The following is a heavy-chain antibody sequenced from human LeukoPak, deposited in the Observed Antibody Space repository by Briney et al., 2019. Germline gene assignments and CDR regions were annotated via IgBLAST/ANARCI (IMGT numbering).Heavy chain of an antibody. J-gene: IGHJ3*02. CDR3: AGFFYDNSNDAFDI. Sequence: SVKVSCKASGGTFSNYDFTFTSYAISWVRQAPGQGLDWMGGIIPIYGRADYPQKFQGRVTITADESTRTVTMQLSSLRSEDTAVYYCAGFFYDNSNDAFDIWGQGTVVTVS. V-gene: IGHV1-69*01. CDR1: GGTFSNYDFTFTSYA. D-gene: IGHD3-22*01. CDR2: IIPIYGRA.